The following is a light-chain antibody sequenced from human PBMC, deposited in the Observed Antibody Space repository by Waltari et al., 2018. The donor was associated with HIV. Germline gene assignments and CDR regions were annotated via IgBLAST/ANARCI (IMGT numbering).Light chain of an antibody. Sequence: DIQMAQSPSSLSASIGDRVTITCRASQNITHYLNWYHQRSGKAPRLLIYGATRLQGGVPSRFRGIGSGTFFTLIITSLQPEDFGTYYTQQSFSAPTFGRGTRVDIK. CDR3: QQSFSAPT. V-gene: IGKV1-39*01. J-gene: IGKJ5*01. CDR1: QNITHY. CDR2: GAT.